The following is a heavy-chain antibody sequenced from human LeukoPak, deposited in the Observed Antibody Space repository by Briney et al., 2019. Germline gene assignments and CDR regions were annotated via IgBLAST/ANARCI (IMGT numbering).Heavy chain of an antibody. D-gene: IGHD3-3*01. Sequence: GASVKVSCKASGYTFTSYYMHWVRQAPGQGLEWMGGIITNYGTTNYAQKYQGRVTITADESTTTVYMELSSLRSEDTAVYYCVRPRTYYDFWRGYPPFDYWGQGTLVTVSS. CDR3: VRPRTYYDFWRGYPPFDY. J-gene: IGHJ4*02. V-gene: IGHV1-46*01. CDR1: GYTFTSYY. CDR2: IITNYGTT.